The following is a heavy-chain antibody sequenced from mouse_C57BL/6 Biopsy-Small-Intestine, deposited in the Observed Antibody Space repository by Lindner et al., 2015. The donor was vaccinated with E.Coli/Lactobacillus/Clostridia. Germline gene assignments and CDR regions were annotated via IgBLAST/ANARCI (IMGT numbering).Heavy chain of an antibody. Sequence: VQLQESGAELVRPGTSVKVSCKASGYAFTNYLIEWVKQRPGQGLEWIGVINPGSGDTDFNEKFKGKATLTADKSSSTAYMQLSSLTSEDSAVYFCARRPYDYYYAVDYWGQGTSVTVSS. CDR2: INPGSGDT. CDR3: ARRPYDYYYAVDY. J-gene: IGHJ4*01. D-gene: IGHD2-4*01. CDR1: GYAFTNYL. V-gene: IGHV1-54*01.